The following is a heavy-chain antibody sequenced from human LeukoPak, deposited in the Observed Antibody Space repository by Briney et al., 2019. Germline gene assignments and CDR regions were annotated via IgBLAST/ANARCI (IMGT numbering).Heavy chain of an antibody. CDR3: ARVVVVVAAYDYGVDY. D-gene: IGHD2-15*01. J-gene: IGHJ4*02. CDR2: IYYSGST. V-gene: IGHV4-30-4*01. CDR1: GGSISSGDYY. Sequence: SETLSLTCTVSGGSISSGDYYWSWIRQPPGKGLEWIGYIYYSGSTYYNPSLKSRVTISVDTSKNQFSLKLSSVTAADTAVYYCARVVVVVAAYDYGVDYWGQGTLVTVSS.